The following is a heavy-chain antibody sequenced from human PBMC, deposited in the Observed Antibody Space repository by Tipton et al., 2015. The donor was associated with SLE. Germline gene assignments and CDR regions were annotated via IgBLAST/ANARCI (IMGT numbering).Heavy chain of an antibody. Sequence: TLSLTCTVSGGPITTNYWSWIRQPAGKGLEWIGRMYNSGSTDYNPSLKSRVTMSVDTSKNQFSLKLASVTAADTAVYYCARGQHQFGRFDYWGQGTLVTVSS. D-gene: IGHD3/OR15-3a*01. J-gene: IGHJ4*02. V-gene: IGHV4-4*07. CDR3: ARGQHQFGRFDY. CDR1: GGPITTNY. CDR2: MYNSGST.